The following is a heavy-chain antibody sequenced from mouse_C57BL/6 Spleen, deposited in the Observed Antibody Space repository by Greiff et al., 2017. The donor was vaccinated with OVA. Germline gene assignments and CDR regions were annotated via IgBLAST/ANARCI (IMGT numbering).Heavy chain of an antibody. CDR2: IDPNSGGT. CDR3: ARWGAAQATYAMDY. CDR1: GYTFTSYW. V-gene: IGHV1-72*01. J-gene: IGHJ4*01. Sequence: VQLKQPGAELVKPGASVKLSCKASGYTFTSYWMHWVKQRPGRGLEWIGRIDPNSGGTKYNEKFKSKATLTVDKPSSTAYMQLSSLTSEDSAVYYCARWGAAQATYAMDYWGQGTSVTVSS. D-gene: IGHD3-2*02.